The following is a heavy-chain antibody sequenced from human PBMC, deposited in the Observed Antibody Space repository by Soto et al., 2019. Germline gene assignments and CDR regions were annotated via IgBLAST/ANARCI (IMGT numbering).Heavy chain of an antibody. J-gene: IGHJ6*02. D-gene: IGHD5-18*01. CDR2: IYYSGST. V-gene: IGHV4-31*11. Sequence: SETLSLTCAVYGGSFSGYYWSWIRQHPGKGLEWIGYIYYSGSTYYNPSLKSRVTISVDTSKNQFSLKLSSVTAADTAVYYCARFANPYSYEIYYYYGMDVWGQGTTVTVSS. CDR3: ARFANPYSYEIYYYYGMDV. CDR1: GGSFSGYY.